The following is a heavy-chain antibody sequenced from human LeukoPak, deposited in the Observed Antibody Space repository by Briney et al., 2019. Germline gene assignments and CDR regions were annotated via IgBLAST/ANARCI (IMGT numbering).Heavy chain of an antibody. Sequence: SETLSLTCTVSGGSISTNYWSWIRQPPGKGLEWIAYIYNNGNTNYNPSLTSRVIISEDMSKNQVSLKVTSVTAADTAVYYCARGSTIFGNWGQGILVTVSS. V-gene: IGHV4-59*01. CDR3: ARGSTIFGN. CDR1: GGSISTNY. D-gene: IGHD3-3*01. CDR2: IYNNGNT. J-gene: IGHJ4*02.